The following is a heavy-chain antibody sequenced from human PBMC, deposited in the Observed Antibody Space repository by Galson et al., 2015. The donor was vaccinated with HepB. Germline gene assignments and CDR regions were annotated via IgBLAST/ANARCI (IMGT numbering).Heavy chain of an antibody. CDR2: ISAYNGNT. J-gene: IGHJ3*02. V-gene: IGHV1-18*01. CDR3: TRPLGSGWYEDAFDI. D-gene: IGHD6-19*01. Sequence: SVKVSCKASGYTFTSYGISWVRLAPGQGLEWMGWISAYNGNTNYAQKLQGRVTMTTDTSTSTAYMELRSLRSDDTAVYYCTRPLGSGWYEDAFDIWGQGTMVTVSS. CDR1: GYTFTSYG.